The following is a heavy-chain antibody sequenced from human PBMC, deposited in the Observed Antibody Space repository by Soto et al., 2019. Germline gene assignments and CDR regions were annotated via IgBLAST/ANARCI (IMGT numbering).Heavy chain of an antibody. D-gene: IGHD1-26*01. V-gene: IGHV1-69*12. CDR1: GGTFSSYA. CDR2: IIPIFGTA. CDR3: ARDRYSGSYPEYFQH. Sequence: QVQLVQSGAEVKKPGSSVKVSCKASGGTFSSYAICWVRQAPGQGLEWMGGIIPIFGTANYAQKFQGRVTITADESTSTAYMELSSLRSADTAVYYCARDRYSGSYPEYFQHWGQGTLVTVSS. J-gene: IGHJ1*01.